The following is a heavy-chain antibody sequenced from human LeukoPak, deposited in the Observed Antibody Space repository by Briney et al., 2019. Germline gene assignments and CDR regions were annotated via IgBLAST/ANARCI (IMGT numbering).Heavy chain of an antibody. J-gene: IGHJ3*02. CDR3: ARGLSSFRFLEWLLRHDAFDI. Sequence: SETLSLTCAVYGGSFSGYYWSWIRQPPGKGLEWIGEINHSGSTNYNPSLKSRVTISVDTSKNQFSLKLSSVTAADTAVYYCARGLSSFRFLEWLLRHDAFDIWGQGTMVTVSS. CDR2: INHSGST. CDR1: GGSFSGYY. D-gene: IGHD3-3*01. V-gene: IGHV4-34*01.